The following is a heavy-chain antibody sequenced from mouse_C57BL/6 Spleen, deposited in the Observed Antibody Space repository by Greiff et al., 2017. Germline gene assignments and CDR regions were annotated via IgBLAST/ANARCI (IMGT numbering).Heavy chain of an antibody. J-gene: IGHJ3*01. V-gene: IGHV1-7*01. CDR3: ARRDDYDGAWFAY. Sequence: QVHVKQSGAELAKPGASVKLSCKASGYTFTSYWMHWVKQRPGQGLEWIGYINPSSGYTKYNQKFKDKATLTADKSSSTAYMQLSSLTYEDSAVYYCARRDDYDGAWFAYWGQGALVTVSA. CDR1: GYTFTSYW. CDR2: INPSSGYT. D-gene: IGHD2-4*01.